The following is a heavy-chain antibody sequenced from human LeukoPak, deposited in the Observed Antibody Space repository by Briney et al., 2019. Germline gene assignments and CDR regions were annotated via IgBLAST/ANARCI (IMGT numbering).Heavy chain of an antibody. CDR3: ATEWYSSSSPYFDY. V-gene: IGHV1-24*01. CDR2: FDPEDGET. J-gene: IGHJ4*02. D-gene: IGHD6-6*01. CDR1: GYTLTELS. Sequence: GASVKVSCKVSGYTLTELSMHWVRQAPGKGLEWTGGFDPEDGETIYAQKFQGRVTMTEDTSTDTAYMELSSLRSEDTAVYYCATEWYSSSSPYFDYWGQGTLVTVSS.